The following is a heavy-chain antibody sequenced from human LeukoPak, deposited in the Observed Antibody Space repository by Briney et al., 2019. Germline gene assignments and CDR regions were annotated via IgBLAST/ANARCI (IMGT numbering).Heavy chain of an antibody. J-gene: IGHJ4*02. Sequence: SETLSLTCAVYGGSFSGYYWGWIRQPPGKGLEWIGEINHSGSTNYNPSLKSRVTISVDTSKNQFFLKLNSVTAADTAVYYCSRGEDASKVGNYWGQGTLVTVSS. CDR2: INHSGST. D-gene: IGHD7-27*01. CDR3: SRGEDASKVGNY. V-gene: IGHV4-34*01. CDR1: GGSFSGYY.